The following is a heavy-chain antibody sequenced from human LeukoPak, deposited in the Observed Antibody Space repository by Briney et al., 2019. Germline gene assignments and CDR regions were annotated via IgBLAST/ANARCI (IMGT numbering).Heavy chain of an antibody. D-gene: IGHD2-21*01. CDR2: INKAGDSI. CDR1: GFTFSTYN. CDR3: ASDSSDRSPSHIWFDP. V-gene: IGHV3-48*03. Sequence: GGSLRLSCVGSGFTFSTYNMNWFRQAPGKGLEWVSYINKAGDSIYYAHSVKGRFTISRDNAKNSVYLQMSSLRVEDTAVYYCASDSSDRSPSHIWFDPWRQGTLVTVSS. J-gene: IGHJ5*01.